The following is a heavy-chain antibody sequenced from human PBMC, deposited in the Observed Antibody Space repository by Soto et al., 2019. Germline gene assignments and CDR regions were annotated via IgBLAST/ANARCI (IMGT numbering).Heavy chain of an antibody. V-gene: IGHV1-69*13. CDR3: AGVYDSSGYLSLGGVDYYYYGMDV. J-gene: IGHJ6*02. Sequence: SVKVSCKASGGTFSSYAISWVRQAPGQGLEWMGGIIPIFGTANYAQKFQGRVTITADESTSTAYMELSSLRSEDTAAYYCAGVYDSSGYLSLGGVDYYYYGMDVWGQGTTVTVSS. D-gene: IGHD3-22*01. CDR2: IIPIFGTA. CDR1: GGTFSSYA.